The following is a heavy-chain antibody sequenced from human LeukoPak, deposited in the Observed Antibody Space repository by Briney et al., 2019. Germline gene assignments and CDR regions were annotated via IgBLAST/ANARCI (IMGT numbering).Heavy chain of an antibody. CDR1: GFTFSSYA. V-gene: IGHV3-23*01. CDR2: ISGSGGNT. CDR3: ARVLRYCSGGNCYSGGLGYMDV. Sequence: PGGSLRLSCAASGFTFSSYAMTWVRQAPGKGLEWVSGISGSGGNTYYTDSVRGRLSISRDNSKNTLYLQMNSLRAEDTAVYYCARVLRYCSGGNCYSGGLGYMDVWGKGTTVTISS. J-gene: IGHJ6*03. D-gene: IGHD2-15*01.